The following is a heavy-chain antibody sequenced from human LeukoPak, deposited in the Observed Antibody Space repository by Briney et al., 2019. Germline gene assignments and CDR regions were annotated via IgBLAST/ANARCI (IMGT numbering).Heavy chain of an antibody. V-gene: IGHV3-23*01. J-gene: IGHJ4*02. CDR1: GFTFSSYA. CDR2: ISGSGGST. CDR3: AKGTKAVAGTLVDY. Sequence: GGSLRLSCAASGFTFSSYAMSWVRQAPGRGLEWVSAISGSGGSTYYADSVKGRFTISRDNSKNTLYLQMNSLRAEDTAVYYCAKGTKAVAGTLVDYWGQGTLVTVSS. D-gene: IGHD6-19*01.